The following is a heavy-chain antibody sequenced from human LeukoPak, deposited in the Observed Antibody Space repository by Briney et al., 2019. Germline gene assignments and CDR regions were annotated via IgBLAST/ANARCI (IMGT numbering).Heavy chain of an antibody. Sequence: SGTPSLTCAVSGGSITSTNWWNWVRQPPGKGLEWIGEIYHSGSTNYNPSLKSRVTISVDKSRNQFSLKLSSVTAADTAVYYCANSLRFFDGPKRSWGQGILVTVSS. D-gene: IGHD3-9*01. CDR3: ANSLRFFDGPKRS. J-gene: IGHJ5*02. CDR1: GGSITSTNW. CDR2: IYHSGST. V-gene: IGHV4-4*02.